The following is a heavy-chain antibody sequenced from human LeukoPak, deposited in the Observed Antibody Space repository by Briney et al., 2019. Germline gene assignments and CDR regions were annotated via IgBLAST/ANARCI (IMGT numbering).Heavy chain of an antibody. CDR1: GGSISSSSYY. D-gene: IGHD3-10*01. CDR3: ARDKADSGSYSFDP. Sequence: PSETLSLTCTVSGGSISSSSYYWGWIRQPPGKGLEWIGSIYYSGSTYYNPSLKSRVTISVDTSKNQFSLKLSSVTAADTAVYYCARDKADSGSYSFDPWGQGTLVTVSS. CDR2: IYYSGST. J-gene: IGHJ5*02. V-gene: IGHV4-39*07.